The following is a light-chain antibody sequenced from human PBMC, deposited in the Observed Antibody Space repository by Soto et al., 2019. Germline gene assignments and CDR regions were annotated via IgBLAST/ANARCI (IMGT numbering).Light chain of an antibody. CDR3: CSYAGSSTWE. V-gene: IGLV2-23*01. CDR1: SSDVGSYNL. Sequence: QSALTQPASVSGSPGQSITISCTGTSSDVGSYNLVSWYQQHPGKAPKLMIYEGSKRPSGVSNRFSGSKSGNTASLTISGLQAEDEADYYCCSYAGSSTWEFGRGTKVTVL. CDR2: EGS. J-gene: IGLJ3*02.